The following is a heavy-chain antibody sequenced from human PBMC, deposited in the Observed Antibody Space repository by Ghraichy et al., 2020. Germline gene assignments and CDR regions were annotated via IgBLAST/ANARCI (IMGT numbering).Heavy chain of an antibody. J-gene: IGHJ4*02. CDR2: IKSKTDGGTT. CDR1: GISLNNGW. V-gene: IGHV3-15*07. Sequence: GGSLRLSCARSGISLNNGWIKWVRLAPGEGMEWVGRIKSKTDGGTTDYAAPVKGRFTISRDDSKNTLYLQMNSLKTEDTAVYYCTTDLPPGWLPDYWGQGILFTVSS. CDR3: TTDLPPGWLPDY. D-gene: IGHD3-22*01.